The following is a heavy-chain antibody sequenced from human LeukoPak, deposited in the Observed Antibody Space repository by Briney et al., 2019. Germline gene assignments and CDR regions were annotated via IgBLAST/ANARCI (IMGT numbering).Heavy chain of an antibody. V-gene: IGHV3-23*01. J-gene: IGHJ3*01. Sequence: GGSLRHFLAASGFTFYSYAISWVRQAPGKGLEWVSAISGSGGSTYYADSVKGRFTISRDNSKNTLYLQMNSLRAEDTAVYYCASYGDYVWRDFDFWGQGTMVTVSS. CDR1: GFTFYSYA. CDR2: ISGSGGST. D-gene: IGHD4-17*01. CDR3: ASYGDYVWRDFDF.